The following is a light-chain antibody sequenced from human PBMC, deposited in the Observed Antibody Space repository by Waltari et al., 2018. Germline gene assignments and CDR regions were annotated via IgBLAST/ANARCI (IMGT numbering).Light chain of an antibody. V-gene: IGKV1-5*03. CDR2: KAS. J-gene: IGKJ2*01. CDR1: QSISSW. CDR3: QQYNSYLYT. Sequence: DIQMTQSPSTLSASVGDRVTITCRASQSISSWLAWYQQKPGKAPTLLIYKASSLQSGVPSRFSGSGSGTECTLTISSLQPEDFATYFCQQYNSYLYTFGQGTKLEIK.